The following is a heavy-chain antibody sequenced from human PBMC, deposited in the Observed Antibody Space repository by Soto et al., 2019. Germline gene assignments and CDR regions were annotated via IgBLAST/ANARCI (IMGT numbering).Heavy chain of an antibody. V-gene: IGHV3-30-3*01. CDR2: ISYDGSNK. J-gene: IGHJ4*02. Sequence: GGSLRLSCAASGFTFSSYAMHWVRQAPGKGLEWVAVISYDGSNKYYADSVKGRFTISGDDSKNTLYLQMNSLKTEDTAVYYCITTPRYSFFDFWGLGTLVTVSS. CDR3: ITTPRYSFFDF. D-gene: IGHD5-18*01. CDR1: GFTFSSYA.